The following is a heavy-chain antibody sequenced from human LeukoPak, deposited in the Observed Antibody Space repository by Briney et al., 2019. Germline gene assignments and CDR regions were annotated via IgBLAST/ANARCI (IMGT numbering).Heavy chain of an antibody. CDR1: RGFTFSSNW. J-gene: IGHJ6*02. V-gene: IGHV3-74*01. CDR2: VNSDGSDT. Sequence: GSLRLSCAASRGFTFSSNWMYWVRQAPGKGLVWVSRVNSDGSDTAYADSVKGRFTISRDNVNNILHLQMNSLGAEDTAVYYCVRNNWNSVYYGMDVWGQGTTVTVSS. CDR3: VRNNWNSVYYGMDV. D-gene: IGHD1-7*01.